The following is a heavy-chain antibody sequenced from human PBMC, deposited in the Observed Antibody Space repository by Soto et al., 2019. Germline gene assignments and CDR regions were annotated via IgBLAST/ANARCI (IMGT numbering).Heavy chain of an antibody. Sequence: SETLSLTCTVSGGSISSYYWSWIRQPPGKGLEWIGYIYYSGSTNYNPSLKSRVTISVDTSKNQFSLKLSSVTAADTAVYYCARDRRSPVGAASVDWFDPWGQGTLVTVSS. CDR2: IYYSGST. V-gene: IGHV4-59*01. D-gene: IGHD1-26*01. CDR1: GGSISSYY. J-gene: IGHJ5*02. CDR3: ARDRRSPVGAASVDWFDP.